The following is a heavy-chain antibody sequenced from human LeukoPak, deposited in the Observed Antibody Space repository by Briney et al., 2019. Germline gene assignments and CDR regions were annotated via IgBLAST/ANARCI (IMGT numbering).Heavy chain of an antibody. J-gene: IGHJ4*02. CDR2: ISYDGSNK. Sequence: GGSLRLSCAASGFTFSSYAMHWVRQAPGKGLEWVAVISYDGSNKYYADSVKGRFTISRDNSKNTLYLQMNSLRAEDTAVYYCATPRSSGSYLFDYWGQGTLVTVSS. CDR3: ATPRSSGSYLFDY. D-gene: IGHD1-26*01. CDR1: GFTFSSYA. V-gene: IGHV3-30-3*01.